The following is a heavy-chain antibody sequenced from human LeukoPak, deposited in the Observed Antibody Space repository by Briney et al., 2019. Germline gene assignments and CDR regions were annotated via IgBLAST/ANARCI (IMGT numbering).Heavy chain of an antibody. V-gene: IGHV3-7*01. D-gene: IGHD5-12*01. CDR2: INQDGSGK. J-gene: IGHJ4*02. CDR3: ARIGYSGYNFDY. CDR1: GFTFSTYF. Sequence: GGSLRLSCEASGFTFSTYFISWIRQAPGKGLEWVANINQDGSGKYYVDSVKGRFTISRDNAKNSLYLQMNSLRAEDTAVYYCARIGYSGYNFDYWGQGTLVTVSS.